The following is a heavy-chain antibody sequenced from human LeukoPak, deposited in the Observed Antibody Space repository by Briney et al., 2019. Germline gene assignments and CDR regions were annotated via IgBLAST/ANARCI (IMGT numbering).Heavy chain of an antibody. CDR3: TTAAFH. Sequence: PGGSLRLTCAASGFTFSDHYMDWVRQAPGKGLEWLGRSRNKADSYTTEYAASVQGRFTISRDVSKNSLFLQMDFLKTEDTAVYYCTTAAFHWGQGTLVAVSS. J-gene: IGHJ1*01. D-gene: IGHD6-25*01. CDR2: SRNKADSYTT. CDR1: GFTFSDHY. V-gene: IGHV3-72*01.